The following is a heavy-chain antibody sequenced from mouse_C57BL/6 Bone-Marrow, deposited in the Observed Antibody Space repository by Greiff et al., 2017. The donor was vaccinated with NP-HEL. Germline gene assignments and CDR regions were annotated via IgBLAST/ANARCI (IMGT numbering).Heavy chain of an antibody. D-gene: IGHD6-5*01. CDR1: GYTFTSYW. Sequence: QVQLQQPGAELVKPGASVKMSCKASGYTFTSYWITWVKQRPGQGLEWIGDIYPGSGSTVYNEKFKSKATLTVDTSSSTAYMQLSSLTSEDSAVYYCAREGLFTPYDWFAYWGQGTLVTVSA. J-gene: IGHJ3*01. CDR2: IYPGSGST. V-gene: IGHV1-55*01. CDR3: AREGLFTPYDWFAY.